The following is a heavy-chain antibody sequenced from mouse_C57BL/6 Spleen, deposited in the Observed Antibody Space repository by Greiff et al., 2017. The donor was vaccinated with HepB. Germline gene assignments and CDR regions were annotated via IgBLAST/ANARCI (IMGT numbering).Heavy chain of an antibody. J-gene: IGHJ3*01. CDR3: ARDANWDSAWFAY. D-gene: IGHD4-1*01. V-gene: IGHV3-6*01. CDR1: GYSITSGYY. CDR2: ISYDGSN. Sequence: EVKLQESGPGLVKPSQSLSLTCSVTGYSITSGYYWNWIRQFPGNKLEWMGYISYDGSNNYNPSLKNRISITRDTSKNQFFLKLNAVTTEDTATYYCARDANWDSAWFAYWGQGTLVTVSA.